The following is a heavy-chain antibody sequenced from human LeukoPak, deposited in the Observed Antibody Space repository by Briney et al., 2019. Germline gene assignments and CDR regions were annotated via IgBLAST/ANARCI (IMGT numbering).Heavy chain of an antibody. CDR1: GFTFSSYG. V-gene: IGHV3-30*19. J-gene: IGHJ6*02. Sequence: PGGSLRLSCAASGFTFSSYGMHWVRQAPGKGLEWVAVISYDGSNKYYADSVKGRFTISRDNSKNTLYLQMNSLRAEDTAVYYCVRIAAAGGPWGDYYYGMDVWGQGTTVTVSS. CDR3: VRIAAAGGPWGDYYYGMDV. D-gene: IGHD6-13*01. CDR2: ISYDGSNK.